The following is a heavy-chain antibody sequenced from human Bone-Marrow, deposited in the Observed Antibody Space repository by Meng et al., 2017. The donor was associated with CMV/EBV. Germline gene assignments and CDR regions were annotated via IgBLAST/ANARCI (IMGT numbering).Heavy chain of an antibody. CDR1: GVPISSSSYY. CDR2: IYYSGST. D-gene: IGHD3-3*01. CDR3: ARSKGSLEWLSRYYFYGMDV. J-gene: IGHJ6*02. Sequence: SETLSLTCTVSGVPISSSSYYWGWIRQPPGKGLEWIGSIYYSGSTYYNPSLKSRVTISVDTSKNQFSLKLSSVTAADTAVYYCARSKGSLEWLSRYYFYGMDVWGQGTTVTVSS. V-gene: IGHV4-39*01.